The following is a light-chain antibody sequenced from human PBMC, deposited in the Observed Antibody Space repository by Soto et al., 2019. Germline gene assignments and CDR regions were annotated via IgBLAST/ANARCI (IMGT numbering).Light chain of an antibody. V-gene: IGLV1-44*01. J-gene: IGLJ2*01. CDR3: AAWDGSLNNVL. Sequence: QSVLTQPPSASGTPGQRFTISCSRSGSSIGSNTVNWYRQLTGTAPKLLIYGDNQRPSGVPDRFSGSKSGTSASLAISGLQSEDEADYYCAAWDGSLNNVLFGGGTKLTVL. CDR2: GDN. CDR1: GSSIGSNT.